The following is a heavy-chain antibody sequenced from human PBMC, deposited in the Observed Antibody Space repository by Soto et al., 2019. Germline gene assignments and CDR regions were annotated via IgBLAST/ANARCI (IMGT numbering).Heavy chain of an antibody. D-gene: IGHD6-25*01. J-gene: IGHJ4*02. CDR2: ISAFNGDT. V-gene: IGHV1-18*04. CDR1: GYTFTSYG. CDR3: AREAGWQRMVPYD. Sequence: QVQLVQSGTEVKKPGASVNVSCKAFGYTFTSYGFSWVRQVPGQGLEWRGRISAFNGDTQYSQTMKGRLTVTTDTATTAVHMELRSLTPADTAVYYCAREAGWQRMVPYDWGQGTLVTVS.